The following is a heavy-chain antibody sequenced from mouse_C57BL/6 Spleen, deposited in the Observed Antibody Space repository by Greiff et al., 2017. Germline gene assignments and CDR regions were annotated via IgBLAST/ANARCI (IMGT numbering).Heavy chain of an antibody. CDR2: IYPGSGNT. Sequence: QVQLQQSGPELVKPGASVKISCKASGYSFTSYYIHWVKQRPGQGLEWIGWIYPGSGNTKYNEKFKGKATLTADTSSSPAYMQLSSLTSEDSAVYYCARWPIYRDAMDYWGQGTSVTVSS. D-gene: IGHD6-5*01. CDR1: GYSFTSYY. CDR3: ARWPIYRDAMDY. J-gene: IGHJ4*01. V-gene: IGHV1-66*01.